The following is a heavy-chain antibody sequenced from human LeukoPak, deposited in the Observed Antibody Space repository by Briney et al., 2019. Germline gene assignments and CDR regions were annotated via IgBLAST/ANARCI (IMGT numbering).Heavy chain of an antibody. CDR2: ISDSGGRT. D-gene: IGHD3-22*01. J-gene: IGHJ4*02. CDR3: AKRGVVIRVILVGFHKEAYYFDS. Sequence: GGSLRLSCAVSGITLSNYGMSWVRQAPGKGLEWVAGISDSGGRTNYADSVKGRFTISRDNPKNTLYLQMNSLRAEDTAMYFCAKRGVVIRVILVGFHKEAYYFDSWGQGTLVTVSS. V-gene: IGHV3-23*01. CDR1: GITLSNYG.